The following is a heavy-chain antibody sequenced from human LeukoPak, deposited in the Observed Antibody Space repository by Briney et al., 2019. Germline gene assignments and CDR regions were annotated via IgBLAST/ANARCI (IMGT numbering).Heavy chain of an antibody. D-gene: IGHD1-26*01. V-gene: IGHV3-21*01. CDR2: ISSSSSYI. CDR1: GFTFRSYS. J-gene: IGHJ4*02. CDR3: ARAARVGAAYYFDY. Sequence: GGSLRLSCAASGFTFRSYSMNWVGQAPGKGLEGVSSISSSSSYIYYTDSVKGRFTISRDNANNSLYLQMNSLGAEDTAVYYCARAARVGAAYYFDYWGQGTLVTVSS.